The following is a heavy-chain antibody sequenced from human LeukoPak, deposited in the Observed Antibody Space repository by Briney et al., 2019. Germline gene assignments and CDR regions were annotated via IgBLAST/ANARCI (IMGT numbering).Heavy chain of an antibody. D-gene: IGHD2-2*01. CDR2: ISWNSGTI. CDR1: GFTFDDYA. CDR3: AKAFSSTSMPPNV. J-gene: IGHJ4*02. V-gene: IGHV3-9*01. Sequence: PGGSLRLSCAASGFTFDDYAMHWVRQAPGKGLEWVSGISWNSGTIGYADSVKGRFTISRDTAKNSLYLQMNSLRAEDTALYYCAKAFSSTSMPPNVWGQGTLVTVSS.